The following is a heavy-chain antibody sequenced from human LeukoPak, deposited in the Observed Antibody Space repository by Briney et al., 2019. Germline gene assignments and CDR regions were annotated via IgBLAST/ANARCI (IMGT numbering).Heavy chain of an antibody. J-gene: IGHJ4*02. CDR1: GFTFGPYT. V-gene: IGHV3-21*01. CDR2: ISSSGSYT. Sequence: GGSLRLSCAASGFTFGPYTMNWVRQAPGKGLEWVSSISSSGSYTYYADSVKGRFTISRDNAKNSLYLQMNSLRAEDTAVYYCARDRVDDFWSGYSPRPFDFWGQGTLVTVSS. CDR3: ARDRVDDFWSGYSPRPFDF. D-gene: IGHD3-3*01.